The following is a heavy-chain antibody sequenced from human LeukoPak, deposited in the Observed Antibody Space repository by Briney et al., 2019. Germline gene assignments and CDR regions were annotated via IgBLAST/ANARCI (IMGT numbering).Heavy chain of an antibody. CDR2: INHSGST. Sequence: SETLSLTCAVYGRSFSGYYWSWICQPPGKGLEWIGEINHSGSTNYNPSLKSRVTISVDTSKNQFSLKLSSVTAADTAVYYCARGQGAEVDYWGQGTLVTVSS. D-gene: IGHD1-26*01. J-gene: IGHJ4*02. V-gene: IGHV4-34*01. CDR3: ARGQGAEVDY. CDR1: GRSFSGYY.